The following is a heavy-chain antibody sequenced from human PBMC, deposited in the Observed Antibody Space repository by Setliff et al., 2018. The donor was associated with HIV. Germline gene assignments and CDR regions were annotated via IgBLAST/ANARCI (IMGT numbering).Heavy chain of an antibody. CDR2: IFYSGIT. V-gene: IGHV4-39*07. J-gene: IGHJ4*02. CDR3: ARLSDTAMASFDS. D-gene: IGHD5-18*01. Sequence: SETLSLTCTVSGGSFTSRSYYWGWIRQPPGKGLEWIGSIFYSGITYYNPSLKSRVTISPGTSKNQFSLKLTSVTAADTAVYYCARLSDTAMASFDSWGQGILVTVSS. CDR1: GGSFTSRSYY.